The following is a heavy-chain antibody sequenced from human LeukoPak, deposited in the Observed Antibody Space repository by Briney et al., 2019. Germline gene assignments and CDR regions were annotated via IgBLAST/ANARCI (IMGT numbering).Heavy chain of an antibody. CDR1: GGSFSGYY. CDR3: ARERYSYAHYMDV. J-gene: IGHJ6*03. CDR2: INHSGST. D-gene: IGHD5-18*01. Sequence: SETLSLTCAVYGGSFSGYYWSWIRKPPGKGLEWIGEINHSGSTNYNPSLKSRVTISVDTSKNQFSLKLSSVTAADTAVYYCARERYSYAHYMDVWGKGTTVTVSS. V-gene: IGHV4-34*01.